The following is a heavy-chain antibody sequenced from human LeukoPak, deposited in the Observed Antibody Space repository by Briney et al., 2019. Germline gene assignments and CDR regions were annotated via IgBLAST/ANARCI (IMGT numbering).Heavy chain of an antibody. CDR2: ISAYNGNT. CDR3: ARDNSIADRGWWFDP. Sequence: ASVKVSCKASGYTFTRYGISWVRQAPGQGLEWMGWISAYNGNTNYAQKFQGRVTMTTDTSTSTVYMELSSLRSEDTAVYYCARDNSIADRGWWFDPWGQGTLVTVSS. D-gene: IGHD4-23*01. CDR1: GYTFTRYG. J-gene: IGHJ5*02. V-gene: IGHV1-18*01.